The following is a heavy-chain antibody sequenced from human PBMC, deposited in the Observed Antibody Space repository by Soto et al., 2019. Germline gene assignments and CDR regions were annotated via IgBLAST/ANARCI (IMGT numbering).Heavy chain of an antibody. CDR1: GYTFTSYY. V-gene: IGHV1-46*01. Sequence: ASVKLSCKASGYTFTSYYMHWVRQAPGQGLEWMGIINPSGGSTSYAQKFQGRVTMTRDTSASTAYMELSSLGSEDTAVYYCARDRIIGGSGTYLDNWFDPWGQG. J-gene: IGHJ5*02. CDR2: INPSGGST. D-gene: IGHD3-10*01. CDR3: ARDRIIGGSGTYLDNWFDP.